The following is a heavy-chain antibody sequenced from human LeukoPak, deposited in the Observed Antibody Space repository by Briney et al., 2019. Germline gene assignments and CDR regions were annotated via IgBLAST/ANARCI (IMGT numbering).Heavy chain of an antibody. D-gene: IGHD3-9*01. V-gene: IGHV1-2*02. J-gene: IGHJ3*02. Sequence: ASVKVSCKSSGYTFIGYYMHWVRQAPGQGLEWMGWINPKSGGTNYAQKFQGRVTMTRDTSISTAYMELSRLKSDDTAEYFCAREGGLTGYYDIFDIWGQGTMVIVSS. CDR2: INPKSGGT. CDR1: GYTFIGYY. CDR3: AREGGLTGYYDIFDI.